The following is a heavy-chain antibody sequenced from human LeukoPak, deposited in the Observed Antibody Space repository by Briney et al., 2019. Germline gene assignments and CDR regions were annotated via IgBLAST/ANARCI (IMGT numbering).Heavy chain of an antibody. CDR2: IYTSGST. CDR1: GGSISGYY. V-gene: IGHV4-4*07. D-gene: IGHD1-26*01. J-gene: IGHJ4*02. CDR3: ARGPPPPWDLLGGVGRVTFYFDY. Sequence: SETLSLTCTVSGGSISGYYWSWIRQPAGKGLEWIGRIYTSGSTNYNPSLKSRVTMSVDTSKNQFSLKLTSVTAADTAVYYCARGPPPPWDLLGGVGRVTFYFDYWGQGTLVTVSS.